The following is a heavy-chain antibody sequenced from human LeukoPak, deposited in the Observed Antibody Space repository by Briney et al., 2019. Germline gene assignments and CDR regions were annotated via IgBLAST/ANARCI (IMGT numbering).Heavy chain of an antibody. Sequence: PGRSLRLSCAASGFTFSSYGMHWVRQAPGKGLEWVAVIWYDGSNKYYGDSVKGRLTISRDNSKNTLYLQMNSMRAEDTAVYYCARDIGIRYFDYWGQGTLVTVSS. CDR2: IWYDGSNK. J-gene: IGHJ4*02. D-gene: IGHD3-9*01. V-gene: IGHV3-33*01. CDR1: GFTFSSYG. CDR3: ARDIGIRYFDY.